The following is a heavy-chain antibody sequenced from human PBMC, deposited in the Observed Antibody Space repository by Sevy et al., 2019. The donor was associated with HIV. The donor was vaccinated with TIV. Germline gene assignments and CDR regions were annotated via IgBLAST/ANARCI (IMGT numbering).Heavy chain of an antibody. CDR2: IKQDGSEK. J-gene: IGHJ6*02. CDR1: GLTFNSYW. V-gene: IGHV3-7*01. CDR3: AREGSPYDTYYYYYGMDV. D-gene: IGHD5-12*01. Sequence: GGSLRLSCAASGLTFNSYWMSWVRQAPGKGLEWVANIKQDGSEKYYVDSVKGRFTIARDNSQNALFLQMNTLRAEDTAVYYCAREGSPYDTYYYYYGMDVWGQGTTVTVSS.